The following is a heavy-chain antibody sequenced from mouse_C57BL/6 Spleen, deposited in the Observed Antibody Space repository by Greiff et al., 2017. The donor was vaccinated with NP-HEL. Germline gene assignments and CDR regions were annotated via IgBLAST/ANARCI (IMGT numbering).Heavy chain of an antibody. V-gene: IGHV1-26*01. CDR1: GYTFTDYY. J-gene: IGHJ2*01. CDR3: ARGLTAQATDY. CDR2: INPNNGGT. Sequence: EVQLQQSGPELVKPGASVKISCKASGYTFTDYYMNWVKQSHGKSLEWIGDINPNNGGTSYNQKFKGKATLTVDKSSSTAYMELRSLTSEDSAVYYCARGLTAQATDYWGQGTTLTVSS. D-gene: IGHD3-2*02.